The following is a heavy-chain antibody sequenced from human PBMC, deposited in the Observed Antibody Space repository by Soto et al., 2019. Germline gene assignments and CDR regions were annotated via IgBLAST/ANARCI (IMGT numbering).Heavy chain of an antibody. J-gene: IGHJ6*02. D-gene: IGHD3-16*01. CDR3: AIAYPLGDYYYGIDV. CDR1: GGTFSSYA. CDR2: IIPIFGTA. V-gene: IGHV1-69*01. Sequence: QVQLVQSGAEVKKPGSSVKVSCKASGGTFSSYAISWVRQAPGQGLEWMGGIIPIFGTANYAQKFQGRVTIAEDESTGTAYMELSSLRSEETDVYYCAIAYPLGDYYYGIDVWGQGTTVTVSS.